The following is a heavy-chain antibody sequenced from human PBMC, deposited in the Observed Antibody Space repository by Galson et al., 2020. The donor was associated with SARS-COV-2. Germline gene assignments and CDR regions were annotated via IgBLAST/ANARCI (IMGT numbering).Heavy chain of an antibody. CDR3: AREGVYCGGSPCYSGAFDV. D-gene: IGHD2-15*01. V-gene: IGHV4-59*01. J-gene: IGHJ3*01. CDR2: IYYTKSA. CDR1: GGSISSYY. Sequence: SETLSLTCTVPGGSISSYYWTWIRQPPGKGLEWIGYIYYTKSANYNPSLKSRVTISVDTSKSQFSLKLSSVTPADTAVYYCAREGVYCGGSPCYSGAFDVWGLGTMVTVSS.